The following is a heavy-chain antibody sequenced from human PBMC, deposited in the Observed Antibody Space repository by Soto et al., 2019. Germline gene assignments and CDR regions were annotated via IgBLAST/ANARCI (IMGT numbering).Heavy chain of an antibody. CDR2: FDPEDVKT. D-gene: IGHD2-15*01. Sequence: ASVKVSCKVSGYTLTELSMHWVRQAPESGLEWLGGFDPEDVKTIYAQKFQGRVTMTEDTSTDTAYMELSSLTSEDTAVYYCARESVVEDIVVVVAARAFDIWGQGTMVTVSS. V-gene: IGHV1-24*01. CDR3: ARESVVEDIVVVVAARAFDI. J-gene: IGHJ3*02. CDR1: GYTLTELS.